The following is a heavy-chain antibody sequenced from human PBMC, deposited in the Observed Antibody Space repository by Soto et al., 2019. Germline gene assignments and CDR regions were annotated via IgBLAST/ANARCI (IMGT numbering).Heavy chain of an antibody. CDR1: GFTFSSYG. J-gene: IGHJ4*01. Sequence: GGSQRLSCIASGFTFSSYGIHWVRQAPGKGLXGVXVIXXDXXXXXYXXSVKGRFTISRDNSKNTLYLQMDSLRPEDTAVYYCAKEVAVAGDLDYWGHGTLVTASS. V-gene: IGHV3-30*18. CDR3: AKEVAVAGDLDY. D-gene: IGHD6-19*01. CDR2: IXXDXXXX.